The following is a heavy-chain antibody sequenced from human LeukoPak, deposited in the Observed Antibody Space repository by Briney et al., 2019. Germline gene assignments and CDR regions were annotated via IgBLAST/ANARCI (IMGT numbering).Heavy chain of an antibody. CDR2: IIPIFGST. CDR3: ARVMVVAGNGGYFLY. V-gene: IGHV1-69*13. Sequence: SVKVSCKASGGSLSSFALNWVRQTPGQGLEWMGGIIPIFGSTNYAQKFQVRVTITADESTNTAYMELNSLLSEDTGVYYCARVMVVAGNGGYFLYWGQGTLVTVSS. CDR1: GGSLSSFA. J-gene: IGHJ1*01. D-gene: IGHD2-15*01.